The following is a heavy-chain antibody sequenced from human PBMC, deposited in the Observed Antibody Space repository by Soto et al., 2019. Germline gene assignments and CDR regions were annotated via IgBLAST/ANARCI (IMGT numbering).Heavy chain of an antibody. J-gene: IGHJ6*02. V-gene: IGHV4-30-4*01. CDR3: ARAEQSNILLFGKVTRRDYYDGMDV. CDR1: GGSISGGDYH. CDR2: INYSGAA. Sequence: QVQLQESGPGLVKPAQTLSLTCSVSGGSISGGDYHWSWIRQAPGKGLEWIGSINYSGAASYNPSLETRVTTSIDASKNQFSLKVRSVSAADTAVYYCARAEQSNILLFGKVTRRDYYDGMDVWGQGTKVTVSS. D-gene: IGHD3-3*01.